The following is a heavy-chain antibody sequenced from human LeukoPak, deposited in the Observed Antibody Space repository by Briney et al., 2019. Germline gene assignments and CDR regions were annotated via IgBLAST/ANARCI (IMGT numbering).Heavy chain of an antibody. CDR2: ISSSSSYI. J-gene: IGHJ4*02. D-gene: IGHD1-26*01. CDR1: GFTFSSYS. V-gene: IGHV3-21*01. CDR3: ARESGSPVDFDY. Sequence: GGSLRLSCAASGFTFSSYSMTWVRQAPGKGLEWVSSISSSSSYIYYADSVKGRFTISRDNAKNSLYLQMNSLRAEDTAVYYCARESGSPVDFDYWGQGTLVTVSS.